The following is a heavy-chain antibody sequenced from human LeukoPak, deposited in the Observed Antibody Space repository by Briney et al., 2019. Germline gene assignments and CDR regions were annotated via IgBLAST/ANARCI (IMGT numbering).Heavy chain of an antibody. CDR3: ARDRCSGGACYALGY. J-gene: IGHJ4*02. D-gene: IGHD2-15*01. V-gene: IGHV3-21*01. Sequence: GGSLRLSCAASGFTFGSYSMNWVRQAPGKGLEWVSSISSTSSDIYYADSVKGRFTISRDNAKNSLYLQMNSLRAEDTAVYYCARDRCSGGACYALGYWGQGTLGTVSS. CDR2: ISSTSSDI. CDR1: GFTFGSYS.